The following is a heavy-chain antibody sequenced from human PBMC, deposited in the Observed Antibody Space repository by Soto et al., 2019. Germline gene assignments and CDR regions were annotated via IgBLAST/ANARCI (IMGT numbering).Heavy chain of an antibody. CDR3: ARDRPPMVRGVQTFGWFDP. CDR2: ISSSSSYI. V-gene: IGHV3-21*01. J-gene: IGHJ5*02. D-gene: IGHD3-10*01. CDR1: GFTFSSYS. Sequence: EVQLVESGGGLVKPGGSLRLSCAASGFTFSSYSMNWVRQAPGKGLEWVSSISSSSSYIYYADSVKGRFTISRDNAKNSLYLQMNSLRAEDTAVYYCARDRPPMVRGVQTFGWFDPWGQGTLVTVSS.